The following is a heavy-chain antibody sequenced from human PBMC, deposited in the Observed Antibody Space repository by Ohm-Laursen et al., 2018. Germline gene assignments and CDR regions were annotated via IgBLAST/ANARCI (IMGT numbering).Heavy chain of an antibody. CDR3: ARDWSNDYCHFDL. CDR1: GASMTSFF. V-gene: IGHV4-59*01. CDR2: INYSGRT. Sequence: SETLSLTCSVSGASMTSFFWNWVRQPPGKGLEWIGSINYSGRTNYNPSLKGRLSISTVTSRNEFSLKLTSVTAADTAVYYCARDWSNDYCHFDLWGRGTLVTVSS. J-gene: IGHJ2*01. D-gene: IGHD3-16*01.